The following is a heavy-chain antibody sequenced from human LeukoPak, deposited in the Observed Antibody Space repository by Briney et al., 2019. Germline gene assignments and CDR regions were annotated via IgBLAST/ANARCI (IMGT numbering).Heavy chain of an antibody. V-gene: IGHV4-4*07. Sequence: SETLSLTCDVSGDSISHYYWSWIRRPAGKGLEWIGRMYKNLNSNYNPSLKSRVTMSVDTSKNQVSLKMTSVTAADTGVYYCGREIVSSYYYNGLDVWGQGTTVTVSS. D-gene: IGHD5/OR15-5a*01. CDR2: MYKNLNS. CDR1: GDSISHYY. J-gene: IGHJ6*02. CDR3: GREIVSSYYYNGLDV.